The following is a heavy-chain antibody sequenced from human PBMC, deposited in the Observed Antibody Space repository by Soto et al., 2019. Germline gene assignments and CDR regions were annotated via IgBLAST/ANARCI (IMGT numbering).Heavy chain of an antibody. CDR1: KGCISSYY. J-gene: IGHJ4*02. CDR2: IYYSGST. D-gene: IGHD5-18*01. CDR3: ARSYGSCFDY. Sequence: CGVAKGCISSYYWSRIRQPPGKGLEWIGYIYYSGSTNYNPSLKSRVTISVDTSKNQFSLKLSSVTAADTAVYYCARSYGSCFDYWGRGTLVTVSS. V-gene: IGHV4-59*08.